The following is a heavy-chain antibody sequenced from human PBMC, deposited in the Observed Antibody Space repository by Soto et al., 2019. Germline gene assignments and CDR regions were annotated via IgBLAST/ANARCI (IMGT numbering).Heavy chain of an antibody. Sequence: GGSLKLSCAASGFTFSSYVMSWVRQTPGKGLEWVSAISSTGGSTNYADSVKGRFTISRDNSKNTVYMQMNSLRAEDTAVYYCAKGERFDSSGYYYKDAFDIWGQGTMVTVSS. J-gene: IGHJ3*02. CDR3: AKGERFDSSGYYYKDAFDI. CDR2: ISSTGGST. D-gene: IGHD3-22*01. V-gene: IGHV3-23*01. CDR1: GFTFSSYV.